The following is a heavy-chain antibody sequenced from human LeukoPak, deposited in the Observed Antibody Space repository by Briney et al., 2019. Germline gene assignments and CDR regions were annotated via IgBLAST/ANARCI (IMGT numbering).Heavy chain of an antibody. CDR3: ARDETGTMSTNWFDP. J-gene: IGHJ5*02. CDR1: GYTFTSYG. Sequence: ASVKVSCKASGYTFTSYGISWVRQAPGQGLEWMGWISAYNGNTNYAQKLQGRVTMTTDTSTSTAYMELRSLRSDDTAVYYCARDETGTMSTNWFDPWGQGTLVTVSS. CDR2: ISAYNGNT. V-gene: IGHV1-18*01. D-gene: IGHD1-7*01.